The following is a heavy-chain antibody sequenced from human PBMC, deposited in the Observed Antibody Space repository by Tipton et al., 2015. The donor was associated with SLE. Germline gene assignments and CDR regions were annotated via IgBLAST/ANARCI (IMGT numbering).Heavy chain of an antibody. Sequence: TLSLTCTVSGGSISNYYWSWFRQPPGKRLEWIGCIYYSGTTNYNPSLNSRVTISVDTSKNQFSLNLSSVTAADTAVYYCARGCSTSYYRFDYWGQGTLVTVSS. V-gene: IGHV4-59*01. CDR3: ARGCSTSYYRFDY. J-gene: IGHJ4*02. CDR1: GGSISNYY. D-gene: IGHD2-2*01. CDR2: IYYSGTT.